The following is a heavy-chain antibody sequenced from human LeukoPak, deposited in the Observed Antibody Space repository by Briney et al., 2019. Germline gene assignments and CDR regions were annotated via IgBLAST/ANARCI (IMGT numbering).Heavy chain of an antibody. Sequence: ASVKVSCKASGYTFTGYYIHWVRQAPGQGLEWMGRINPNSGGTNFAQKFQGRVTMNRDTSMSTAYMELSRLKSDDTAVYYCARLSRETTVTKRGVDNYYWGQGTLVTVSS. CDR1: GYTFTGYY. D-gene: IGHD4-17*01. CDR2: INPNSGGT. J-gene: IGHJ4*02. V-gene: IGHV1-2*06. CDR3: ARLSRETTVTKRGVDNYY.